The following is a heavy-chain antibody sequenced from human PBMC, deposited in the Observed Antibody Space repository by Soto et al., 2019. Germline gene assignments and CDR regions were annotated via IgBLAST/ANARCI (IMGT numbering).Heavy chain of an antibody. D-gene: IGHD2-2*01. V-gene: IGHV3-53*04. Sequence: EVQLVDSGGGLVQPGGSLRLSGSASGFTVSSNYMSCVRQAPGKGLAWVSVIYSGGSTYYADSVKGRLTISRHNSKNTLYLQMNRLRAEDTAVYYCARDGRYHESDAFDIWGQGTMVTVSS. J-gene: IGHJ3*02. CDR1: GFTVSSNY. CDR2: IYSGGST. CDR3: ARDGRYHESDAFDI.